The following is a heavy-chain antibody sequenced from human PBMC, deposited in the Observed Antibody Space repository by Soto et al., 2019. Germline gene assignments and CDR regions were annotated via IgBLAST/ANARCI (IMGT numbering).Heavy chain of an antibody. CDR2: ITFSGNTV. V-gene: IGHV3-11*01. J-gene: IGHJ6*02. CDR3: ARVSWREKYGMDV. CDR1: GFTFSDSC. Sequence: GGTMRLSFAASGFTFSDSCMSWIRQAPGKGLEGMSYITFSGNTVYYAASLKGRFTISRDNAKNSVYLQMTRLRAEDTAVYYCARVSWREKYGMDVWGQGTTVTVSS.